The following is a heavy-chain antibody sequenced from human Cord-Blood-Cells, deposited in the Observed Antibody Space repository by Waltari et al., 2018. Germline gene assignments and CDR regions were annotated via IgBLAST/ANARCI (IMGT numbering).Heavy chain of an antibody. CDR3: ARLLGLVMDNRYFDL. CDR2: INHIGST. V-gene: IGHV4-34*01. Sequence: QVQLQQWGAGLFKPSETLSLTCAVYGGSFSGYYCSWIRHPPGTGMAWIGEINHIGSTTCDPSLTSRVTVSVDPSMYQFCLTLSSVTAADTAVYYCARLLGLVMDNRYFDLWGRGTLVTVSS. CDR1: GGSFSGYY. J-gene: IGHJ2*01. D-gene: IGHD2-8*02.